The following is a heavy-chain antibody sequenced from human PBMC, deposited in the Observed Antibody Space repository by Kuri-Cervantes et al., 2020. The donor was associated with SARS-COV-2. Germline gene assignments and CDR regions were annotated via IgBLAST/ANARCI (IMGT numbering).Heavy chain of an antibody. D-gene: IGHD4/OR15-4a*01. CDR3: ARGLRGLTHDY. Sequence: SETLSLTCTVSGGSISSSSYYWGWIRQPPGKGLEWIGSIYYSGNTYYNPSLKSRVTISVDTSKNQFSLKLSSVTAADTAVYYCARGLRGLTHDYWGQGTLVTVSS. CDR2: IYYSGNT. CDR1: GGSISSSSYY. V-gene: IGHV4-39*01. J-gene: IGHJ4*02.